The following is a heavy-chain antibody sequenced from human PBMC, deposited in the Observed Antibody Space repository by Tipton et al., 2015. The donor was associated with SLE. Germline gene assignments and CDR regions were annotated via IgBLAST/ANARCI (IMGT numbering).Heavy chain of an antibody. J-gene: IGHJ4*02. CDR1: GGSISSYY. CDR2: IYISGST. CDR3: VGSSIAARWSFDY. V-gene: IGHV4-4*07. Sequence: TLSLTCTVSGGSISSYYWSWIRQPAGKGLEWIGRIYISGSTNYNPALKSRVTMSVDTSKNQFSLKLSSVTAADTAVYYCVGSSIAARWSFDYWGQGTLVTVSS. D-gene: IGHD6-6*01.